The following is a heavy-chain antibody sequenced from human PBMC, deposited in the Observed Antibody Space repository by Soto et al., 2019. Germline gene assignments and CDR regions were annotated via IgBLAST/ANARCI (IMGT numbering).Heavy chain of an antibody. CDR2: IHQSGMT. J-gene: IGHJ4*02. D-gene: IGHD1-26*01. V-gene: IGHV4-4*02. CDR3: ARVYGGSNFVQ. CDR1: GASISSTDW. Sequence: QVQLQESGPGLVKPSGTLSLTCAVSGASISSTDWWSWVRQPPGKGLEWIGEIHQSGMTNYNPSLKSRVTISLDKSKKQFSLNLSSVTAADTAVYHCARVYGGSNFVQWGQGTLVTVSS.